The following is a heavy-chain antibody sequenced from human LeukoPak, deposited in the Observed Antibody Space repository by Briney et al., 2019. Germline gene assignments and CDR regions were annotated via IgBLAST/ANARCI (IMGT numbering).Heavy chain of an antibody. D-gene: IGHD6-13*01. CDR1: GYTFTSYG. CDR3: ARGYSSSWYGDNWFDP. V-gene: IGHV1-18*01. J-gene: IGHJ5*02. CDR2: ISPYNGNT. Sequence: ASVKVSCKASGYTFTSYGISWVRQAPGQGLEWMGWISPYNGNTDHAQKFQGRVTMTTDTFTSTAYMDLRSLRSDDTAVYYCARGYSSSWYGDNWFDPWGQGTLVTVSS.